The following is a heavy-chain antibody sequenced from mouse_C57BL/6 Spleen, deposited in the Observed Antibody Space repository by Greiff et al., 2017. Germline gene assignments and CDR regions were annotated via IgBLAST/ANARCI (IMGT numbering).Heavy chain of an antibody. J-gene: IGHJ3*01. CDR1: GYTFTSYW. CDR2: IDPSDSDT. Sequence: VQLQQPGAELVRPGSSVKLSCKASGYTFTSYWMHWVKQRPIQGLEWIGNIDPSDSDTHYNQKFKDKATLTVDKSSSTAYMQLSSLTSEDSAVYYGARPNCDYVAVFGYWGQGTLVTVSA. D-gene: IGHD2-4*01. CDR3: ARPNCDYVAVFGY. V-gene: IGHV1-52*01.